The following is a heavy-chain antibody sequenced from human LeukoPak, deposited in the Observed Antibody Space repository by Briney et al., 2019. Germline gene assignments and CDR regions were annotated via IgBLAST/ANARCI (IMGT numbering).Heavy chain of an antibody. CDR3: ARTRRDYFDY. Sequence: SETLSLTCTVSGGSISSGDYYWSWIRQPPGKGLKWIGYIYYSGSTYYNPSLKSRVTISVDTSRNQFSLKLSSVTAADTAVYYCARTRRDYFDYWGQGTLVTVS. V-gene: IGHV4-30-4*08. CDR1: GGSISSGDYY. J-gene: IGHJ4*02. CDR2: IYYSGST.